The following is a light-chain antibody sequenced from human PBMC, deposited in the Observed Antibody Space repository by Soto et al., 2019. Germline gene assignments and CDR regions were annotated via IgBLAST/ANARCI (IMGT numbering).Light chain of an antibody. V-gene: IGLV2-14*01. J-gene: IGLJ1*01. CDR3: SSYTSSSTLDYV. Sequence: QSVLTQPASVSRSPGQSITISCTGTSSDVGGYNYVSWYQQHPGKAPKLMIYEVSNRPSGVSNRFSGSKSGNTASLTISGLQAEDEADYYCSSYTSSSTLDYVFGTGTKVTVL. CDR1: SSDVGGYNY. CDR2: EVS.